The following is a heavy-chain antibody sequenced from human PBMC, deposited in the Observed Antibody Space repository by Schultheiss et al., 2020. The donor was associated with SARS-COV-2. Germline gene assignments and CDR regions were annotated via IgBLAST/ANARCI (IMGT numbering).Heavy chain of an antibody. J-gene: IGHJ6*02. CDR1: GYTFTGYY. CDR2: INPNSGGT. CDR3: ATLRRRLSYRHFAAHDAHTPPPSMSWSGMDV. V-gene: IGHV1-2*02. Sequence: ASVKVSCKASGYTFTGYYMHWVRQAPGQGLEWMGWINPNSGGTNYAQRFQGRVTLTRDTSITTVYVELRRLRSDDTAMYYCATLRRRLSYRHFAAHDAHTPPPSMSWSGMDVWGQGTTVTVSS. D-gene: IGHD2-8*02.